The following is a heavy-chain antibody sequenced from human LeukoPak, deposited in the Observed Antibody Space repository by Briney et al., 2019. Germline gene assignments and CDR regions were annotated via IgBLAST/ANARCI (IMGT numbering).Heavy chain of an antibody. CDR3: ARGDIVVVPAAFLYYYYYMDV. CDR1: GYTFTSYD. V-gene: IGHV1-8*03. CDR2: MNPNSGNT. D-gene: IGHD2-2*01. J-gene: IGHJ6*03. Sequence: ASVKVSCKASGYTFTSYDINWVRQATGQGLEWMGWMNPNSGNTGYAQKFQGRVTITRNTSISTAYMDLSSLRSEDTAVYYCARGDIVVVPAAFLYYYYYMDVWGKGTTVTVSS.